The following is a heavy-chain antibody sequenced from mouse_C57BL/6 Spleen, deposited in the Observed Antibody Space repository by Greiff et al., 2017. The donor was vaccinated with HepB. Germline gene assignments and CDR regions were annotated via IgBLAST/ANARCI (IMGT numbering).Heavy chain of an antibody. CDR1: GFTFSSYG. Sequence: EVKLMESGGDLVKPGGSLKLSCAASGFTFSSYGMSWVRQTPDKRLEWVATISSGGSYTYYPDSVKGRFTISRDNAKNTLYLQMSSLKSEDTAMYYCARPPYYSNYLWYFDVWGTGTTVTVSS. CDR3: ARPPYYSNYLWYFDV. CDR2: ISSGGSYT. V-gene: IGHV5-6*01. D-gene: IGHD2-5*01. J-gene: IGHJ1*03.